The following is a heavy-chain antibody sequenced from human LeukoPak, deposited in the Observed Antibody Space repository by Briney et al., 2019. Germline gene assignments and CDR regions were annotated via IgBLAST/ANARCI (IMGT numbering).Heavy chain of an antibody. CDR3: ARAGSSWPFDY. CDR1: GGSFSGYY. CDR2: TNHSGST. D-gene: IGHD6-13*01. Sequence: SETLSLTCAVYGGSFSGYYWSWIRQPPGKGLEWIGETNHSGSTNYNPSLKSRVTISVDTSKNQFSLKLISVTAADTAVYYCARAGSSWPFDYWGQGTLVTVSS. V-gene: IGHV4-34*01. J-gene: IGHJ4*02.